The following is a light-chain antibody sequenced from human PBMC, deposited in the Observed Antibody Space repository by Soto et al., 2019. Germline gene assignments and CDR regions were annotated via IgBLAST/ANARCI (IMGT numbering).Light chain of an antibody. CDR3: QQYNNWHPLT. CDR1: QSVGYH. J-gene: IGKJ4*01. CDR2: DAS. V-gene: IGKV3D-15*01. Sequence: EIVLTQSPATLSLSQGERATLSCRASQSVGYHLAWYQQKPGQAPRLLIYDASTRATGIPARFSGSGSGTEFTLTISSLQSKDFAVYYCQQYNNWHPLTFGGGTKV.